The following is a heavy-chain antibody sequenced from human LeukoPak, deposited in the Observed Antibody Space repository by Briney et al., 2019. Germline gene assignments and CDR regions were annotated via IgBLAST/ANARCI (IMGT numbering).Heavy chain of an antibody. CDR2: IHSTGST. V-gene: IGHV4-4*07. D-gene: IGHD1-1*01. J-gene: IGHJ5*02. CDR3: ARGQNWNDYFEP. Sequence: SETLSLTCTVSSGSMSNYYWTWIRQPAGKGLEWVGRIHSTGSTTSNPSFKSRVSLSLDTPKNQFSLKVTSVTAACTAVQYCARGQNWNDYFEPSGQRTLVTVS. CDR1: SGSMSNYY.